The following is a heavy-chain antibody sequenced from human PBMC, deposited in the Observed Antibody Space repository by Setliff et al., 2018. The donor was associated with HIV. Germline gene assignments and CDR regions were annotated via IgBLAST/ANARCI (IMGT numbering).Heavy chain of an antibody. V-gene: IGHV3-74*01. CDR1: GFTLSSNW. Sequence: GGSLRLSCAGSGFTLSSNWMHWVRQAPGEGLVWVSRINEDGQTTNYADSVKGRFTISRDNAKNSLYLQMNSLRAEDTAVYYCARDRVVGATLDPLDLWGQGTMVTVSS. J-gene: IGHJ3*01. CDR3: ARDRVVGATLDPLDL. D-gene: IGHD1-26*01. CDR2: INEDGQTT.